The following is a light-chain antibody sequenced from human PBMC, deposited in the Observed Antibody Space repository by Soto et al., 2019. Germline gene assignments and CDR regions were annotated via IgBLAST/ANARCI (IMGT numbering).Light chain of an antibody. Sequence: IVWTHPPSTLSLSPEERSTLSCRASQSVSSSYLAWYQQKSGQAPRLLIYGASSRATGIPDRFSGSGSGTDFTLTISRLEPEDFAVYYCQQYGSSPRTFGQGTKVDIK. CDR2: GAS. CDR3: QQYGSSPRT. J-gene: IGKJ1*01. CDR1: QSVSSSY. V-gene: IGKV3-20*01.